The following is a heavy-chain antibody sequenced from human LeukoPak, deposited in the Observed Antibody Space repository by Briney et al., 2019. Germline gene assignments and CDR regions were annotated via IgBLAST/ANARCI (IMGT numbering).Heavy chain of an antibody. V-gene: IGHV3-30*03. Sequence: GGSLRLSCAASGFTLSTYWMTWVRQAPGRGLGWVAVISYDGSNKYYADSVKGRFTISRDNSKNTLYLQMNSLTAEDTAVFYCARDLVPQADRFLVPFDPWGQGTLVTVSS. CDR1: GFTLSTYW. CDR2: ISYDGSNK. D-gene: IGHD3-3*01. CDR3: ARDLVPQADRFLVPFDP. J-gene: IGHJ5*02.